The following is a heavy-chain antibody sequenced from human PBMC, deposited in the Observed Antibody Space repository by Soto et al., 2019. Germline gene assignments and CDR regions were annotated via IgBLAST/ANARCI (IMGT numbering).Heavy chain of an antibody. V-gene: IGHV3-48*02. CDR2: ISSSSSTI. Sequence: PGGSLRLSCAASGFTFSSYSMNWVRQAPGKGLEWVSYISSSSSTIYYADSVKGRFTISRDNAKNSLYLQMNSLRDEDTAVYYCARDNAQNPGIAAAGSTNNYYYYGMDVWGQGTTVTVSS. CDR1: GFTFSSYS. D-gene: IGHD6-13*01. CDR3: ARDNAQNPGIAAAGSTNNYYYYGMDV. J-gene: IGHJ6*02.